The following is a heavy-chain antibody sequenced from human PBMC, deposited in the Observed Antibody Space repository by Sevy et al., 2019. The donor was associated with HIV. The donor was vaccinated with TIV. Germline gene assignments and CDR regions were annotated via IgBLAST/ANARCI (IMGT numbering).Heavy chain of an antibody. CDR3: AKAVANPLFYSFDL. CDR2: ISYDESHK. J-gene: IGHJ3*01. V-gene: IGHV3-30*04. D-gene: IGHD1-26*01. CDR1: GFSFSTYA. Sequence: GGSLRLSCAASGFSFSTYAMHWVRQAPGTGLEWVAVISYDESHKYYTDSVKGRFTISRDNSKNTLFLQMNSLRPEDTALYYCAKAVANPLFYSFDLWGQGTVVTVSS.